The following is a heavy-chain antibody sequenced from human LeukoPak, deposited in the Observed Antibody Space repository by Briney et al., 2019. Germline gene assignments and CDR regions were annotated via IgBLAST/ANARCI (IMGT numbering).Heavy chain of an antibody. D-gene: IGHD6-13*01. CDR1: GGTFSSYA. Sequence: ASVKVSCKASGGTFSSYAISWVRQAPGQGLEWMGGIIPIFGTANYAQKFQGRVTITADESTSTAYMELSSLRSEDTAVYYCARARNGAAAGTDYWGQGTLVTVSS. V-gene: IGHV1-69*13. CDR3: ARARNGAAAGTDY. CDR2: IIPIFGTA. J-gene: IGHJ4*02.